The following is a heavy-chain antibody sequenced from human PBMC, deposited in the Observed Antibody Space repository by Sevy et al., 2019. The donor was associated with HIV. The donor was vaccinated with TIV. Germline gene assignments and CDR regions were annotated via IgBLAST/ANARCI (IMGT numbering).Heavy chain of an antibody. CDR2: ISYSGTT. Sequence: SETLSLTCTVSGASISSGDYYWSWICQPPGKGLEWIGYISYSGTTYYNPSLKSRVIISVDTSKNQFSLRLSSVTAADTAVYFCARFHYDSSGFDYWGQGTLVTVSS. CDR3: ARFHYDSSGFDY. J-gene: IGHJ4*02. CDR1: GASISSGDYY. V-gene: IGHV4-30-4*01. D-gene: IGHD3-22*01.